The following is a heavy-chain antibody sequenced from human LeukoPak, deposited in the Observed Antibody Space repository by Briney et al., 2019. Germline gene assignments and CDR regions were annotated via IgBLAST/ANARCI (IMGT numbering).Heavy chain of an antibody. J-gene: IGHJ6*02. V-gene: IGHV3-30*18. CDR2: ISYDGSNK. Sequence: GGSLILSCAASGFTFSSYGMHWVRQAPGKGLEWVAVISYDGSNKYYADSVKGRFTISRDNSKNTLYLQMNSLRAEDTAVYYCAKDTSLDCYYGMDVWGQGTTVTVSS. CDR1: GFTFSSYG. CDR3: AKDTSLDCYYGMDV.